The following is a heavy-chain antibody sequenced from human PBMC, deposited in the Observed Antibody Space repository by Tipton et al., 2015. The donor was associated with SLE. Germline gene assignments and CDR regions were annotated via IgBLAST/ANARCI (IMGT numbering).Heavy chain of an antibody. J-gene: IGHJ4*02. CDR3: ARGDPQGLEPFDD. D-gene: IGHD1-1*01. V-gene: IGHV4-59*01. Sequence: TLSLTCTVSGGSMGTYYWSWIRQPPGKGLEWIGYIYHSGSTNYNPSLRSRVTISVDTSKNQLSLQLSSVTTADTAVYYCARGDPQGLEPFDDWGQGTLVTVSS. CDR2: IYHSGST. CDR1: GGSMGTYY.